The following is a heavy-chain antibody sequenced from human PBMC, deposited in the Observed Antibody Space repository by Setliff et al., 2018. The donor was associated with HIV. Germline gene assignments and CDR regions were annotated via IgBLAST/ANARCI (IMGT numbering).Heavy chain of an antibody. CDR3: ARNFGLSPSGKYYYYYGMDI. V-gene: IGHV1-69*05. D-gene: IGHD3-10*01. J-gene: IGHJ6*02. Sequence: GASVKVSCKASGGTLSSYAISWVRQAPGQGLEWMGRIIPISGTANNAQKFQGRVTISRNTSISTAYMELSGLRSDDTAVYYCARNFGLSPSGKYYYYYGMDIWGQGTTVTVSS. CDR1: GGTLSSYA. CDR2: IIPISGTA.